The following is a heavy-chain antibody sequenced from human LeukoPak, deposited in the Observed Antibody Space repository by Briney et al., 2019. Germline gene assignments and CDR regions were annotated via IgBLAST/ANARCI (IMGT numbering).Heavy chain of an antibody. D-gene: IGHD2-2*02. CDR3: AKDGSSQLLYSGGHLGY. CDR2: IRYDGSNK. CDR1: GFTFSSYG. V-gene: IGHV3-30*02. Sequence: PGGSLRLSCAASGFTFSSYGMHWVRQAPGKGLEWVAFIRYDGSNKYYADSVKGRFTISRDNSKNTLYLQMNSLRAEDTAVYYCAKDGSSQLLYSGGHLGYWGQGTLVTVSS. J-gene: IGHJ4*02.